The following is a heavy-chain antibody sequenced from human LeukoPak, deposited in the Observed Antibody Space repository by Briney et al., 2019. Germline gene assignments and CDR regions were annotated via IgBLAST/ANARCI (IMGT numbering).Heavy chain of an antibody. D-gene: IGHD2-15*01. J-gene: IGHJ4*02. Sequence: GGSLRLSCAASGFTFSSYSMNWVRQAPGKGLEWVSYIGSSSSTIYYADSVKGRFTISRDNAKNSLYLQMNSLRAEDTAVYYCARDVVAATANYFDYWGQGTLVTVSS. CDR1: GFTFSSYS. CDR2: IGSSSSTI. CDR3: ARDVVAATANYFDY. V-gene: IGHV3-48*01.